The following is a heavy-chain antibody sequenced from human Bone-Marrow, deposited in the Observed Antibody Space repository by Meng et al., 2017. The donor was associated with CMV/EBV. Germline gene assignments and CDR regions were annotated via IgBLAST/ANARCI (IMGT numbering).Heavy chain of an antibody. Sequence: GESLKISCAASGFTFSSYSMNWVRQAPGKGLEWVSSISSSSSYIYYADSVKGRFTISRDNAKNSLYLQMNSLRAQDTAVYYCARGDLVGATTDYWGQGTLVTSPQ. CDR2: ISSSSSYI. J-gene: IGHJ4*02. V-gene: IGHV3-21*01. CDR3: ARGDLVGATTDY. CDR1: GFTFSSYS. D-gene: IGHD1-26*01.